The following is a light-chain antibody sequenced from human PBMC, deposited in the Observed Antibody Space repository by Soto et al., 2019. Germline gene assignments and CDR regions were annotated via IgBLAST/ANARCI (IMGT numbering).Light chain of an antibody. Sequence: DIQMTQSPSSLSASVGDRVTTTCRASQAIRFDLGWYQQTPGKAPKRLIYAASSLQSGVPSRFSGRGSGTEFTLTISSLQPEDFGTYYCLQHNSYPLTFGGGTKVDIK. J-gene: IGKJ4*01. CDR3: LQHNSYPLT. CDR1: QAIRFD. V-gene: IGKV1-17*01. CDR2: AAS.